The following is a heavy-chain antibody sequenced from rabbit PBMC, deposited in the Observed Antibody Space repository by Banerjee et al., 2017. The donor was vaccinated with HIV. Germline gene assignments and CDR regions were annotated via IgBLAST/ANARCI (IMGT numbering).Heavy chain of an antibody. Sequence: QSLEESGGGLVKPGGTLTLTCKASGFSFSSSYYMCWVRQAPGKGLELIACIYTDSDGTWYASWVNGRFTITRSTSLNTVTLQLNSLTAADTATYFCARTYAGGGGYGYGLNLWGPGTLVTVS. J-gene: IGHJ4*01. D-gene: IGHD6-1*01. V-gene: IGHV1S43*01. CDR3: ARTYAGGGGYGYGLNL. CDR2: IYTDSDGT. CDR1: GFSFSSSYY.